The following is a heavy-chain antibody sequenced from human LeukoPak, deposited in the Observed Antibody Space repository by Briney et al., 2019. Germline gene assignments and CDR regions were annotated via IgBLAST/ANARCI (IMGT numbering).Heavy chain of an antibody. CDR3: ARDSPVEMASLAAFDI. V-gene: IGHV3-53*01. Sequence: QSGRSLRLSCAASGFTDSRNYMSWVRQAPGKALEWVSVIYSGGSTYYADSVKGRFTISRDNSKNTLYLQMNSLRAEDTAVYYCARDSPVEMASLAAFDIWGQGTMVTVSS. CDR2: IYSGGST. J-gene: IGHJ3*02. D-gene: IGHD5-24*01. CDR1: GFTDSRNY.